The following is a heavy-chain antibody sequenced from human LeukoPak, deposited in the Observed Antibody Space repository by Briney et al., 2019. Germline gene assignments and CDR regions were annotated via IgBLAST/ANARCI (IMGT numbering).Heavy chain of an antibody. CDR1: GYTFTGYY. V-gene: IGHV1-2*02. Sequence: GASVKVSCKASGYTFTGYYMHWVRQAPGQGLEWMGWINPNSGGTNYAQKFQGRVTMTRDTSISTAYMELSSLRSEDTAVYYCARPSRGYSYGYYFDYWGQGTLVTVSS. CDR2: INPNSGGT. D-gene: IGHD5-18*01. J-gene: IGHJ4*02. CDR3: ARPSRGYSYGYYFDY.